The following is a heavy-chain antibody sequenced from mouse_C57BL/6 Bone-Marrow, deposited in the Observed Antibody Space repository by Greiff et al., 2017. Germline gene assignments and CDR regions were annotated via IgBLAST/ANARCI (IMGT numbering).Heavy chain of an antibody. CDR2: IYPRSGNT. Sequence: LQESGAELARPGASVKLSCKASGYTFTSYGISWVKQRTGQGLEWIGEIYPRSGNTYYNEKFKGKATLTADKSSSTAYMALRSLTSEDSAVYSGAISLYGSSPAWFAYWGQGTLVTVSA. CDR3: AISLYGSSPAWFAY. CDR1: GYTFTSYG. V-gene: IGHV1-81*01. D-gene: IGHD1-1*01. J-gene: IGHJ3*01.